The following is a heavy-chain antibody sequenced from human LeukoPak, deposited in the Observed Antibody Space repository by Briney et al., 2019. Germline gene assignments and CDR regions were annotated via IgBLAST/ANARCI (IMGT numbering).Heavy chain of an antibody. J-gene: IGHJ3*02. V-gene: IGHV1-24*01. D-gene: IGHD3-22*01. CDR3: ATDPRLRDSRRESEAFDI. Sequence: ASVKVSCKVSGYTLTELSMHWVRQAPGKGLEWMGGFDPEDGETIYAQKFQGRVTMTEDTSTDTAYMELSSLRSEDTAVYYCATDPRLRDSRRESEAFDIWGQGTMVTVSS. CDR1: GYTLTELS. CDR2: FDPEDGET.